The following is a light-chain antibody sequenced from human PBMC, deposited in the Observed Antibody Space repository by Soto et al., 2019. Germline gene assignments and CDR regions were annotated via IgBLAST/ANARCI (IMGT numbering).Light chain of an antibody. CDR3: QKYSSVIT. J-gene: IGKJ5*01. CDR1: QGISNF. CDR2: ASS. Sequence: DIQMTQSPSSLSTSVGDRVTITFRASQGISNFLAWYQQKPGKVPKLLISASSTFQRGVPSRFCGSGSGTDFTLTITSLQPEDVANYYCQKYSSVITFGQGTRLEIK. V-gene: IGKV1-27*01.